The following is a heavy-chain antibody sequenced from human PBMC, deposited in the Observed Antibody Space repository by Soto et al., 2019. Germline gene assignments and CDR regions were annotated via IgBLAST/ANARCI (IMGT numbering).Heavy chain of an antibody. V-gene: IGHV1-69*13. CDR1: GDTFSSYG. J-gene: IGHJ5*02. Sequence: GASVKVSCKASGDTFSSYGISWVRQAPGQGLEWMGGIIPIFGTVNYAQEFQDRVMITADESTSAAYMELSSLRSDDTAVYYCARDPAGTMLYGDYGWFAPWGQGTLVTVSS. CDR3: ARDPAGTMLYGDYGWFAP. D-gene: IGHD4-17*01. CDR2: IIPIFGTV.